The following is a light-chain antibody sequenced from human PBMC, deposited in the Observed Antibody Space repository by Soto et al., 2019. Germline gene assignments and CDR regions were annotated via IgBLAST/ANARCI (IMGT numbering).Light chain of an antibody. V-gene: IGKV3-20*01. CDR2: GTS. CDR1: QSVSSSY. J-gene: IGKJ4*01. CDR3: QKYGSSPLT. Sequence: EIVLTQSPGTLSLSPGERATHSCRARQSVSSSYLAWYQQKPGQAPRLLIYGTSSRATGIPDRFSGSGSGTDFTLTISRLEPEDFEVYYCQKYGSSPLTFGGGTKV.